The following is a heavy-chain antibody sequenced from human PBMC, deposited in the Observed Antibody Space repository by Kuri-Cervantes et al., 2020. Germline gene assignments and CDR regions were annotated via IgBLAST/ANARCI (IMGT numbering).Heavy chain of an antibody. D-gene: IGHD3-3*01. CDR1: GFTFDDYA. V-gene: IGHV3-9*01. Sequence: SLKISCAASGFTFDDYAMHWVRQAPGKGLEWVSGISWNSGSIGYADSVKGRFTISRDNAKNSLYLQMNSLRAEDTAVYYCARPYDFWSGYEGWGQGTLVTVSS. CDR2: ISWNSGSI. CDR3: ARPYDFWSGYEG. J-gene: IGHJ4*02.